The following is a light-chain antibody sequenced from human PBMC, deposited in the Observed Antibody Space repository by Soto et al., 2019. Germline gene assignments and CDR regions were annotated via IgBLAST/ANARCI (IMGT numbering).Light chain of an antibody. CDR3: QQYGSSPTT. J-gene: IGKJ3*01. Sequence: IVLTQSPGTLSLSPGEGATLSCRASQSVSGSYLAWYQQRPGQAPRLVIYGASRRATGIPVRFSGSGSGTDFTLSISRLEPEDFAVYYCQQYGSSPTTFGPGTKVEMK. CDR1: QSVSGSY. V-gene: IGKV3-20*01. CDR2: GAS.